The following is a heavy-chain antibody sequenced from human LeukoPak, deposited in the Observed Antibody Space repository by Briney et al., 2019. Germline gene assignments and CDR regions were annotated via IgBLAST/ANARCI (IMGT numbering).Heavy chain of an antibody. CDR3: ARGGRRYCSGGSCYVDY. CDR2: ISAYNGNT. Sequence: GASVTVSCKASGYTFTSYGISWVRQAPGQGLEWMGWISAYNGNTNYAQRLQGRVTMTTDTSTSTAYMELSRLRSDDTAVYYCARGGRRYCSGGSCYVDYWGQGTLVTVSS. D-gene: IGHD2-15*01. CDR1: GYTFTSYG. V-gene: IGHV1-18*01. J-gene: IGHJ4*02.